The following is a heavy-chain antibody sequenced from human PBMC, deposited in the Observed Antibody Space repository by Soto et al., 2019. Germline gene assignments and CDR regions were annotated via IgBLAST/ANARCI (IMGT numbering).Heavy chain of an antibody. Sequence: PSETLSLTCNVSGVSFTGYHLNWIRQPPGKTLEWIGCVYYSGSVSYNPTLKGRDSISVDRSKKQISLRLTSVIAAGTAVYYCARRLNLGSFDHWGQGTLVTVSS. CDR3: ARRLNLGSFDH. CDR2: VYYSGSV. J-gene: IGHJ5*02. CDR1: GVSFTGYH. D-gene: IGHD3-10*01. V-gene: IGHV4-59*01.